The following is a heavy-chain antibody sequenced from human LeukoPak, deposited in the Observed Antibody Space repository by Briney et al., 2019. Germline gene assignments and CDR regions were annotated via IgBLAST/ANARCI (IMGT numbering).Heavy chain of an antibody. CDR1: GYTLTELS. V-gene: IGHV1-24*01. CDR3: ATVRAARYSNDAFDY. J-gene: IGHJ4*02. Sequence: ASVKVSCKVSGYTLTELSMHWVRQAPGKGLEWMGGFDPEDAETIYAQKFQGRGTMTDDTSTDTAYMELSSLTSEDTAVYYWATVRAARYSNDAFDYWGQGTLVTVSS. D-gene: IGHD4-11*01. CDR2: FDPEDAET.